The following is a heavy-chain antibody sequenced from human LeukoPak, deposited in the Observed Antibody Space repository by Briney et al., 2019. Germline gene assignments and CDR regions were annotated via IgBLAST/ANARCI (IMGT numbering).Heavy chain of an antibody. CDR3: TLFDYDSWSAYLH. D-gene: IGHD3-3*01. V-gene: IGHV1-3*01. CDR2: INPGNGKT. CDR1: GYTFTSYS. J-gene: IGHJ4*02. Sequence: ASVKVSCKASGYTFTSYSLHWVRQAPGQRLEWMGWINPGNGKTKYPQTFQGRVTISRDTSASTAYMELRSLRSEDTAVYDCTLFDYDSWSAYLHWGQGALVTVSS.